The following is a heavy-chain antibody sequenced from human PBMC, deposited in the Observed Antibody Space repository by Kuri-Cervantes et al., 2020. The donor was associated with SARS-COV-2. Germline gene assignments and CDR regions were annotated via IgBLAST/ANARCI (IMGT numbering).Heavy chain of an antibody. D-gene: IGHD2-21*01. J-gene: IGHJ5*02. CDR3: ARQAYCGGDCYSWFDP. V-gene: IGHV4-39*01. Sequence: GSLRLSCTVSGDSISSSAYYWGWIRLPPGRGLEWIGNIYYSGSTYYNPSLKSRVTISVDTSKNQFSLKLSSVTAADTAVYYCARQAYCGGDCYSWFDPWGQGTLVTVSS. CDR2: IYYSGST. CDR1: GDSISSSAYY.